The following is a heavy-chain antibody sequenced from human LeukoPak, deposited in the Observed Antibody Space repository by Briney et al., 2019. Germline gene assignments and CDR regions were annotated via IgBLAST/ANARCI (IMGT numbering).Heavy chain of an antibody. CDR3: ARDRNPSDIVVVPAAIDAGWFDP. D-gene: IGHD2-2*02. CDR1: GGTFSSYA. J-gene: IGHJ5*02. CDR2: IIPIFGTA. Sequence: SVKVSCKASGGTFSSYAISWVRQAPGQGLEWMGGIIPIFGTANYAQKFQGRVAITADESTSTAYMELSSLRSEDTAVYYCARDRNPSDIVVVPAAIDAGWFDPWGQGTLVTVSS. V-gene: IGHV1-69*13.